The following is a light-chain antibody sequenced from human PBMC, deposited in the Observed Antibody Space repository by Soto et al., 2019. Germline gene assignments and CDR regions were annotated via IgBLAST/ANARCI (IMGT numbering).Light chain of an antibody. CDR2: EVS. CDR1: SSDVGAYNY. CDR3: SSYTSGSAVA. J-gene: IGLJ2*01. Sequence: QSVLTQPASVSGSPGQSITISCTGTSSDVGAYNYVSWYQQHPGKAPKLMIYEVSDRPSGVSNRFSGSKSGNTASLTISGLQAEDEADYYCSSYTSGSAVAFGGGTKLTVL. V-gene: IGLV2-14*01.